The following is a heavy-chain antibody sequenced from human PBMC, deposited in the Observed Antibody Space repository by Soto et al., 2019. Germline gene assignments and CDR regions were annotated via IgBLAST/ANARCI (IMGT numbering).Heavy chain of an antibody. CDR3: VRPGGTSWRIFHY. Sequence: GESLKISCKGSGYSFTRSWIGWVRQMPGKGLEWMGIIYPGDSDTRYSPSFQGQVTISADKSMSTAYLEWSSLKAADTAIYYCVRPGGTSWRIFHYWGQGTLVTVSS. CDR2: IYPGDSDT. V-gene: IGHV5-51*01. CDR1: GYSFTRSW. D-gene: IGHD6-13*01. J-gene: IGHJ4*02.